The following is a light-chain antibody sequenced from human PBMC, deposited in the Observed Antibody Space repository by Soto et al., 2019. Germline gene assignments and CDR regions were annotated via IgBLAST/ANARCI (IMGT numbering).Light chain of an antibody. Sequence: EIVMTQSPATLSVSPGERATLSCGASQSVRNYLAWYQKKPGLAPSLLIYDGSSRATGIPDRFSGSGSGTDFTLTISRLEPEDFAVYYCQQYGISPPTFGQGTKVDIK. CDR2: DGS. V-gene: IGKV3D-20*01. CDR1: QSVRNY. J-gene: IGKJ1*01. CDR3: QQYGISPPT.